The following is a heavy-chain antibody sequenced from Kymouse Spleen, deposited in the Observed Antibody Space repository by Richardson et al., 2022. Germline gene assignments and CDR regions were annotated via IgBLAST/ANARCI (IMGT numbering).Heavy chain of an antibody. J-gene: IGHJ6*02. CDR1: GYTFTSYG. D-gene: IGHD6-13*01. Sequence: QVQLVQSGAEVKKPGASVKVSCKASGYTFTSYGISWVRQAPGQGLEWMGWISAYNGNTNYAQKLQGRVTMTTDTSTSTAYMELRSLRSDDTAVYYCARDPGGSSSWYEGIYYYYYGMDVWGQGTTVTVSS. CDR3: ARDPGGSSSWYEGIYYYYYGMDV. CDR2: ISAYNGNT. V-gene: IGHV1-18*01.